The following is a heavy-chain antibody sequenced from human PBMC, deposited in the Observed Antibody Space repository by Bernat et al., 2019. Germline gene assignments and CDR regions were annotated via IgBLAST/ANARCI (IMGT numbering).Heavy chain of an antibody. J-gene: IGHJ3*02. CDR1: GYTLTELS. V-gene: IGHV1-2*04. CDR3: ARGCIRYPYDAFDI. Sequence: QVQLVPSGAEVKKPGASVKVSCKVSGYTLTELSMHWVRQAPGHGLEWMGWINPNSGGTNYAQKFQGWVTMTRDTSISTAYMELSRLRSDDTAVYYCARGCIRYPYDAFDIWGQGTMVTVSS. D-gene: IGHD3-16*02. CDR2: INPNSGGT.